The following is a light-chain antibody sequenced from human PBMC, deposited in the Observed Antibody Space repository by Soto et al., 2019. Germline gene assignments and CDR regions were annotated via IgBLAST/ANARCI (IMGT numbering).Light chain of an antibody. CDR1: QSVGTSY. J-gene: IGKJ2*03. V-gene: IGKV3-20*01. CDR3: QQFCNSPTS. CDR2: GAT. Sequence: EIVLTQSPGTLSLSPGERATLSCRAGQSVGTSYIAWYQQKPGPAPRLLIYGATTRATDIPDRFSGSGSGTVFTLTISRLEPDDFAVYYCQQFCNSPTSFGQGTKLEIK.